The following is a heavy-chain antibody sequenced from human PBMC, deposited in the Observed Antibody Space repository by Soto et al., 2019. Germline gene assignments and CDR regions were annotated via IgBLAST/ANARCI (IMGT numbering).Heavy chain of an antibody. D-gene: IGHD6-13*01. V-gene: IGHV4-39*01. CDR3: AETAAPGSGWFGP. CDR2: IHSSGST. J-gene: IGHJ5*02. Sequence: SETLSLTCTVSGDSISSSGYYWGWIRQPPGKGLEWIATIHSSGSTSYNPSLKSRVTISVDTSKKQFSLKLNSVTATDTAVYYCAETAAPGSGWFGPWGQGTLVTSPQ. CDR1: GDSISSSGYY.